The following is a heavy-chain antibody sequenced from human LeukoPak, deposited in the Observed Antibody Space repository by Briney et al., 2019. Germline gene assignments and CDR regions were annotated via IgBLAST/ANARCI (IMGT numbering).Heavy chain of an antibody. D-gene: IGHD6-19*01. Sequence: GGSLRLSCAASGFTFYDYAMHWVRQAPGKGLEWVSGISWNSGSIGYADSVKGRFTISRDNAKNSLYLQMNSLRAEDTALYYCAKDFRHQWLVLGPYFDYWGQGTLVTVSS. V-gene: IGHV3-9*01. J-gene: IGHJ4*02. CDR2: ISWNSGSI. CDR3: AKDFRHQWLVLGPYFDY. CDR1: GFTFYDYA.